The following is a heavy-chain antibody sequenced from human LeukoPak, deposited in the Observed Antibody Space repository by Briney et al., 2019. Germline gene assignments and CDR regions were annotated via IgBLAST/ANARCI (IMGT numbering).Heavy chain of an antibody. CDR3: ARAGVWDYDDSSGYHNAAFDI. CDR1: GYTFTDYY. D-gene: IGHD3-22*01. CDR2: INPNSGGT. V-gene: IGHV1-2*02. J-gene: IGHJ3*02. Sequence: ASVKVSCKASGYTFTDYYMHWVRQAPGQGLEWMGWINPNSGGTNYAQKFQGRVSMTRDTSISTAYMELSRLRSDDTAVYYCARAGVWDYDDSSGYHNAAFDIWGQGTMVTVP.